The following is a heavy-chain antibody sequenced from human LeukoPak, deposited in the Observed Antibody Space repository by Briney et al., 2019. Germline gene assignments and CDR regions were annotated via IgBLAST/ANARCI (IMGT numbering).Heavy chain of an antibody. CDR3: ARNRGRPYYYDSIGYLDY. D-gene: IGHD3-22*01. Sequence: GASVTVSCKASGYTFTSYGISWVRQAPGQGLEWMGWISAYNDNTNYAQKLQGRVTMTTDTSTSTAYMELRSLRSDDTAVYYCARNRGRPYYYDSIGYLDYWGQGTLVTVSS. CDR1: GYTFTSYG. J-gene: IGHJ4*02. CDR2: ISAYNDNT. V-gene: IGHV1-18*04.